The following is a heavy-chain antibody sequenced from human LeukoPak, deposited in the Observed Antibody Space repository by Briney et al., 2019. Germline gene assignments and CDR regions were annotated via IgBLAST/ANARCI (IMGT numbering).Heavy chain of an antibody. CDR2: IWYDGSNK. V-gene: IGHV3-33*01. Sequence: PGRSLRLSCEASGFTSSSYGMHWVRQAPGKGLEWVAVIWYDGSNKYYADSVKGRFTISRDNSKNTLYLQMNSLRAEDTAVYYCARGVSYDILNWGQGTLVTVSS. D-gene: IGHD3-9*01. CDR1: GFTSSSYG. J-gene: IGHJ4*02. CDR3: ARGVSYDILN.